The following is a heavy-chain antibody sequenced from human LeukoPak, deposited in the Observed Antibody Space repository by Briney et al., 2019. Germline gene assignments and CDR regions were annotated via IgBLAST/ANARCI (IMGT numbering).Heavy chain of an antibody. CDR3: ARDLGRGYQLTFDY. CDR1: GYTFTSYA. Sequence: ASVKVSCKASGYTFTSYAMHWVRQAPGQRLEWMGWINAGNGNTKYSQKFQGRVTITRDTSASTAYMELSSLRSEDTAVYYCARDLGRGYQLTFDYWGQGTLVIVSS. D-gene: IGHD2-2*01. CDR2: INAGNGNT. J-gene: IGHJ4*02. V-gene: IGHV1-3*01.